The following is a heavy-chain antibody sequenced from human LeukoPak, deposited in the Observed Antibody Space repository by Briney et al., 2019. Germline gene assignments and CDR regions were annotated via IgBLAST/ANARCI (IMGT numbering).Heavy chain of an antibody. CDR3: ASNYYDSSGYDDAFDI. Sequence: GGSLRLSCAASGFTFSSYSMNWVRQAPGKGLEWVSYISSSSSTIYYADSVKGRFTISRDNAKNSLYLQMNSLRAEDTAVYYCASNYYDSSGYDDAFDIWGQGTMVTVSS. CDR1: GFTFSSYS. V-gene: IGHV3-48*01. D-gene: IGHD3-22*01. CDR2: ISSSSSTI. J-gene: IGHJ3*02.